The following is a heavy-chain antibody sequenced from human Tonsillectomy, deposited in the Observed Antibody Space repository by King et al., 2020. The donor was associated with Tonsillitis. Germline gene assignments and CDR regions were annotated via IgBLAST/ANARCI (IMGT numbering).Heavy chain of an antibody. J-gene: IGHJ4*02. Sequence: VQLQESGPGLLKPSETLSLTCTVSGGSISSDYWGWIRQPPGKGLEGIGYIYDSGSTNYNPSLKSRVTISVDTSKNQFSLKLSSVTAADAAVYYCARWRHQAYFDYWGQGTLVTVSS. CDR2: IYDSGST. CDR3: ARWRHQAYFDY. D-gene: IGHD2-2*01. V-gene: IGHV4-59*08. CDR1: GGSISSDY.